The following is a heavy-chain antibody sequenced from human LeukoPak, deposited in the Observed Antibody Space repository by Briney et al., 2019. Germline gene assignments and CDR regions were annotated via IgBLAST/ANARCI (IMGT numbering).Heavy chain of an antibody. D-gene: IGHD1-26*01. V-gene: IGHV3-30-3*01. CDR3: ARGSTVGATPFDY. CDR1: GFTFSSYA. Sequence: GGSLRLSCAASGFTFSSYAMHWVRQAPGKGLEWVAVISYGGSNKYYADSVKGRFTISRDNSKNTLYLQMNSLRAEDTAVYYCARGSTVGATPFDYWGQGTLVTVSS. J-gene: IGHJ4*02. CDR2: ISYGGSNK.